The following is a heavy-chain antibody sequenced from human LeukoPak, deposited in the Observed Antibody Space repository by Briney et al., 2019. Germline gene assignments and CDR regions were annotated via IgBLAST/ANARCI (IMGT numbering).Heavy chain of an antibody. Sequence: ASVKVSCKASGYSFTSYGINWVRQAPGQGLESMEWISTDNGNTDYAQNLQGRVTMTTDTSTSTAYMELRSLRSDDTAVYYCARGYSYGYGPLDYWGQGTLVTVSS. D-gene: IGHD5-18*01. V-gene: IGHV1-18*01. CDR1: GYSFTSYG. J-gene: IGHJ4*02. CDR3: ARGYSYGYGPLDY. CDR2: ISTDNGNT.